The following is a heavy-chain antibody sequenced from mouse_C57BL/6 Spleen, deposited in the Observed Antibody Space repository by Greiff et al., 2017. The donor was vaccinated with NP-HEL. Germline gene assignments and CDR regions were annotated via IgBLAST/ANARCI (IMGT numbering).Heavy chain of an antibody. D-gene: IGHD1-1*01. CDR1: GYTFTDYN. V-gene: IGHV1-18*01. J-gene: IGHJ4*01. CDR2: INPNNGGT. CDR3: ARDYYGSSYGYYAMDY. Sequence: EVQLQQSGPELVKPGASVKIPCKASGYTFTDYNMDWVKQSHGKSLEWIGDINPNNGGTIYNQKFKGKATLTVDKSSRTAYMELRSMTSEDTAVYYCARDYYGSSYGYYAMDYWGQGTSVTVSS.